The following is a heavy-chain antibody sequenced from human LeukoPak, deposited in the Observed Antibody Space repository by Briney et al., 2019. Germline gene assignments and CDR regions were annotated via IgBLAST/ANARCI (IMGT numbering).Heavy chain of an antibody. CDR3: ARDLRYGSGSYYNADAFDI. V-gene: IGHV6-1*01. D-gene: IGHD3-10*01. CDR1: GDSVSSNSAA. CDR2: TYYRSKWYN. Sequence: SQTLSLTCAISGDSVSSNSAAWNWIRQSPSRGLEWLGRTYYRSKWYNDYAVSVKSRITINPDTSKNQFSLQLNSVTPEDTAVYYCARDLRYGSGSYYNADAFDIWGQGTMVTVSS. J-gene: IGHJ3*02.